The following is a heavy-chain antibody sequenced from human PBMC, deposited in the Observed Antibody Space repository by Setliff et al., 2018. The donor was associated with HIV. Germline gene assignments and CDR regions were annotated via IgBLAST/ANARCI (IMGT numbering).Heavy chain of an antibody. V-gene: IGHV4-4*09. CDR3: ARRIDNSGSFPDKNWFDT. CDR2: IFSSGST. CDR1: GGSISSYC. J-gene: IGHJ5*02. Sequence: TLSLTCTVSGGSISSYCWNWIRQSPGRGLEWIGFIFSSGSTKYNPSLQSRVTMSIDTSKNQFSLKLTAVTAADTAVYYCARRIDNSGSFPDKNWFDTWGQGSLVTVSS. D-gene: IGHD3-10*01.